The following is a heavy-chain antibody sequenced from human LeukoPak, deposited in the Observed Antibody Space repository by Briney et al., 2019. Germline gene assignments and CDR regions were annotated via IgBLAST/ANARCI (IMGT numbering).Heavy chain of an antibody. Sequence: SQTLSLTCTVSGASVSSGGYYWSWIRQPPGKGLEWIGYIYYSGSTNYNPSLKSRFTISVDTSKNQFSLKVSSVTAADTAVYYCARRGGSGRSFDYWGQGTLVTVSS. CDR3: ARRGGSGRSFDY. CDR1: GASVSSGGYY. CDR2: IYYSGST. V-gene: IGHV4-61*08. D-gene: IGHD3-10*01. J-gene: IGHJ4*02.